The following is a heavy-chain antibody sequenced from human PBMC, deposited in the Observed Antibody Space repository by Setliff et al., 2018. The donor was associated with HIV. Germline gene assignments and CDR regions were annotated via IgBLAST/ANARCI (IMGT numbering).Heavy chain of an antibody. V-gene: IGHV3-30*18. CDR1: GFTFNNYG. J-gene: IGHJ4*02. CDR2: ISYHERDT. D-gene: IGHD4-17*01. CDR3: AKPTTVVTSYYFDS. Sequence: PGGSLRLSCGASGFTFNNYGMHWVRRAPGKGLEWVASISYHERDTFYADSVKGRSTISRDNSKNMLYLQMNSLTTEDTAVYYCAKPTTVVTSYYFDSWGQGTQVTVSS.